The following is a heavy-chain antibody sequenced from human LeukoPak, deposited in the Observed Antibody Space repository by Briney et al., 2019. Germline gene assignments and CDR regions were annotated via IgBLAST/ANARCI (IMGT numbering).Heavy chain of an antibody. J-gene: IGHJ4*02. CDR2: DYSSGNT. CDR3: ARAPGGDPFDY. CDR1: GYSISSGYY. Sequence: SETLSLXCAVSGYSISSGYYWSWIRQPAGQGLEWIGRDYSSGNTDYNPSFKSRVIISVDTSKNQSSLRLGSVTAADTAVYYCARAPGGDPFDYWGQGTLVTVSS. D-gene: IGHD2-21*01. V-gene: IGHV4-38-2*01.